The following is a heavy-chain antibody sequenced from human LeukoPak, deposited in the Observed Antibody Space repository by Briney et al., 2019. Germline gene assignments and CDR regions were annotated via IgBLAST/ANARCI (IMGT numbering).Heavy chain of an antibody. J-gene: IGHJ3*02. CDR1: GGSISLYY. CDR3: ARLPYCSSTSCYRGLGSFDI. Sequence: SETLSLTCTVSGGSISLYYWSWIRQPAGKGLEWIGRIFSSGSTNYNPSLKSRVTMSVDTSQNHFSLRLSSVTAADTAVYYCARLPYCSSTSCYRGLGSFDIWGQGTLVTVSS. CDR2: IFSSGST. D-gene: IGHD2-2*01. V-gene: IGHV4-4*07.